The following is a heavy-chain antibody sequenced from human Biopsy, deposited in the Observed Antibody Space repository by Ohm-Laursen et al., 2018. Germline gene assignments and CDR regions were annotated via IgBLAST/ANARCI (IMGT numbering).Heavy chain of an antibody. CDR3: ARGYCTAINCYMLRSFYFDS. D-gene: IGHD2-2*02. J-gene: IGHJ4*02. Sequence: SLRLSCTAFGLSSSSYAIERVRPTRGKGVEGVANIMQDGQENIYVDSVKGRFTISRDNAKNSLYLQMNSLRAEDTGVYYCARGYCTAINCYMLRSFYFDSSGQGAQVTVST. V-gene: IGHV3-7*01. CDR2: IMQDGQEN. CDR1: GLSSSSYA.